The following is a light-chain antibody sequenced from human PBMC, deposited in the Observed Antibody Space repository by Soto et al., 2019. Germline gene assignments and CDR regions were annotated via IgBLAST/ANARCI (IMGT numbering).Light chain of an antibody. J-gene: IGKJ4*01. CDR2: GAS. CDR3: QQSYSEPLT. CDR1: QIINIY. V-gene: IGKV1-39*01. Sequence: DIQMTQSPSSLSASVGDRVTISCRASQIINIYLNWYQQKPGKAPRLLIYGASNLQSGVPSRFSGSGSGTDFTLTITSLQPEDFGSYYCQQSYSEPLTFGGGTKVAIK.